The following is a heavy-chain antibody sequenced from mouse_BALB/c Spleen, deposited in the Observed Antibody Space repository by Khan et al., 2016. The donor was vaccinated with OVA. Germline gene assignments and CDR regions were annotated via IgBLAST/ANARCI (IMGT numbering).Heavy chain of an antibody. V-gene: IGHV3-2*02. J-gene: IGHJ4*01. D-gene: IGHD1-1*01. CDR1: GYSITTNYA. Sequence: EVQLVESGPGLVKPSQSLSLTCTVTGYSITTNYAWDWIRQFPGNKLEWMGYISYSGSTSYNPSFKSRISITRDTSKNQFFLQLNSVTTEDTATYYCARNNYYGYAVDYWGQGTSVTVSS. CDR2: ISYSGST. CDR3: ARNNYYGYAVDY.